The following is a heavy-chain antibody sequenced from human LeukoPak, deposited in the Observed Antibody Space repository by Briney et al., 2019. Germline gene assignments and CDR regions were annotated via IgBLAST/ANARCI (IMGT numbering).Heavy chain of an antibody. CDR2: IRSKAFGETA. J-gene: IGHJ4*02. V-gene: IGHV3-49*04. CDR1: GFTFGDYA. D-gene: IGHD7-27*01. CDR3: TRDRGSSTLGDY. Sequence: GGSLRLSCTVSGFTFGDYAINWVRQAPGKGLEWVGFIRSKAFGETAEYAASVKGRFTISRDDSKSIAYLQMNSLKTEDTVVYYCTRDRGSSTLGDYWGQGTLVTVSS.